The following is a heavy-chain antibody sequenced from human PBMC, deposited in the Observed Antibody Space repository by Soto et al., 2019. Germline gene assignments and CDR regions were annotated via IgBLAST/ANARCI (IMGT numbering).Heavy chain of an antibody. V-gene: IGHV4-4*02. CDR3: ARVKYELFSGPTYRMDV. CDR1: GVSISGSDW. D-gene: IGHD2-15*01. J-gene: IGHJ6*02. CDR2: IYLSGNS. Sequence: SETLSLTCVVSGVSISGSDWWSWVRQSPGKGLEWFGEIYLSGNSNYNPSLKSRDTIAVDKSKNQFFLMLSSVTAAGTAVYYCARVKYELFSGPTYRMDVWGQGTTVTVFS.